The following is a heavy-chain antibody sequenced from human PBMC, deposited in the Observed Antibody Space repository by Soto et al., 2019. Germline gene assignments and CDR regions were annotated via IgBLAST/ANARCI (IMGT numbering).Heavy chain of an antibody. Sequence: ASVKVCCKSSGYTFAGHGIAWLRQAPGQGLEWMGWISTSKGETNYAQKFQGRVTMTTDTSTRTAYMELRSLRSDETALYYCATHSPAFDYWCQGTLVTVSS. CDR3: ATHSPAFDY. D-gene: IGHD2-2*01. J-gene: IGHJ4*02. CDR2: ISTSKGET. V-gene: IGHV1-18*04. CDR1: GYTFAGHG.